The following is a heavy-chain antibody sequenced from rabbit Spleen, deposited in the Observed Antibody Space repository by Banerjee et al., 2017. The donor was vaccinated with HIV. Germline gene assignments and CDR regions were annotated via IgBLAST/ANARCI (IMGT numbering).Heavy chain of an antibody. V-gene: IGHV1S40*01. CDR2: IDAGSSSFT. CDR1: GFSFSSSDY. CDR3: ARDTASSFSSYGMDL. Sequence: QSLEESGGGLVQPEGSLALTCKASGFSFSSSDYMCWVRQAPGKGLEWIACIDAGSSSFTYFATWAKGRFTISKPSSTTVTLQMTRLSAADTATYFCARDTASSFSSYGMDLWGPGTLVTVS. D-gene: IGHD8-1*01. J-gene: IGHJ6*01.